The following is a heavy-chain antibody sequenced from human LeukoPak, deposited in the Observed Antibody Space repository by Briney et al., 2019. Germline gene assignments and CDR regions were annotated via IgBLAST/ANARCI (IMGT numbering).Heavy chain of an antibody. Sequence: SETLSLTCAVSGYSISSGYYWGWIRQPPGKGLEWIGSIYHSGSTYYNPSLKSRVTIFVDTSKNQFSLKLSSVTAADTAVYYCARSTSGEATDYWGQGTLITVSS. V-gene: IGHV4-38-2*01. CDR3: ARSTSGEATDY. D-gene: IGHD5-12*01. CDR1: GYSISSGYY. J-gene: IGHJ4*02. CDR2: IYHSGST.